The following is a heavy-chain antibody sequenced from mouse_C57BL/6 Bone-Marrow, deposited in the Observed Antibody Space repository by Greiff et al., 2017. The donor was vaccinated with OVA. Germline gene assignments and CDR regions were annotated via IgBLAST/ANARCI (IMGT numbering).Heavy chain of an antibody. J-gene: IGHJ4*01. Sequence: EVKLVESGGGLVKPGGSLKLSCAASGFTFSSYAMSWVRQTPEKRLEWVATISDGGSYTYYPDNVKGRFTISRDNAKNNLYLQMSHLKSEDTAIYYCAREGPFTQDYWGQGTSVTVSS. CDR1: GFTFSSYA. CDR2: ISDGGSYT. D-gene: IGHD1-1*01. CDR3: AREGPFTQDY. V-gene: IGHV5-4*01.